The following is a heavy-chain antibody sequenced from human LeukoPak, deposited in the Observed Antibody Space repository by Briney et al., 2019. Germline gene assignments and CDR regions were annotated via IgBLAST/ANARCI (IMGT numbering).Heavy chain of an antibody. D-gene: IGHD3-22*01. CDR2: IRSKANSYAT. CDR1: GFTFSGSA. J-gene: IGHJ4*02. CDR3: TRPYYYDSSGYYYSDY. V-gene: IGHV3-73*01. Sequence: PGGSLKLSCAAPGFTFSGSAMHWVRQASGKGLEWVGRIRSKANSYATAYAASVKGRFTISRDDSKNTAYLQMNSLKTEDTAVYYCTRPYYYDSSGYYYSDYWGQGTLVTVSS.